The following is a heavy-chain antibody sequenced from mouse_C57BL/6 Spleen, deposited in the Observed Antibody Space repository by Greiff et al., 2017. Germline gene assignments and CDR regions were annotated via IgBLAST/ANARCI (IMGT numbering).Heavy chain of an antibody. V-gene: IGHV1-55*01. Sequence: QVQLQQPGAELVKPGASVKMSCKASGYTFTSYWITWVKQRPGQGLDWIGDIYPGSGSTNYNETFKSKATLTVDTSASTAYMQLSSLTSEDSAVYYCARSNSNYEGAMDYWGQGASVTVSS. CDR1: GYTFTSYW. J-gene: IGHJ4*01. CDR3: ARSNSNYEGAMDY. CDR2: IYPGSGST. D-gene: IGHD2-5*01.